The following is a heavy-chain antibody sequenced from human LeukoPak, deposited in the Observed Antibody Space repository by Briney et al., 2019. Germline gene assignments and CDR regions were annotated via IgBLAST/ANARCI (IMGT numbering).Heavy chain of an antibody. CDR2: IHPGESDT. CDR1: GYSFTRNW. Sequence: GESLKISCKGSGYSFTRNWIGWVRQMPGKGLEWMGIIHPGESDTRYSPSFQGQVTISADKSINTAYLQWSSLKASDTAMYYCARPSGSYYDNAFDNWGQGTMVTVSS. CDR3: ARPSGSYYDNAFDN. D-gene: IGHD1-26*01. J-gene: IGHJ3*02. V-gene: IGHV5-51*01.